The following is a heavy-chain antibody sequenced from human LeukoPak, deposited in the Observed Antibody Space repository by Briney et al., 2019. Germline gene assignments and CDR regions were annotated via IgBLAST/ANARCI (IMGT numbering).Heavy chain of an antibody. Sequence: GVSMKVSCKASGYTFTGYYMHWVRQAPGQGLEWMGWINPNSGGTNYAQKFQGRVTMTRDTSISTAYMELSRLRSDDTAVYYCARETLPIYCSSTSCYHNWFDPWGQGTLVTVSS. V-gene: IGHV1-2*02. CDR2: INPNSGGT. CDR1: GYTFTGYY. D-gene: IGHD2-2*01. J-gene: IGHJ5*02. CDR3: ARETLPIYCSSTSCYHNWFDP.